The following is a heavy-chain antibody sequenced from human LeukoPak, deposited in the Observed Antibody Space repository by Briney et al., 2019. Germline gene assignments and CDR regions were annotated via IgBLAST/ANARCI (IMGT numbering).Heavy chain of an antibody. CDR3: AASGGSSSWSQRAFDY. V-gene: IGHV4-39*01. CDR1: GGSISSSSYY. CDR2: IYYSGST. Sequence: PSETLSLTCTVSGGSISSSSYYWGWIRQPPGKGLEWIGSIYYSGSTYYNPSLKSRVTISVDTSKNQFSLKLSSVTAADTAVYYCAASGGSSSWSQRAFDYGGKETLVTVSS. D-gene: IGHD6-13*01. J-gene: IGHJ4*02.